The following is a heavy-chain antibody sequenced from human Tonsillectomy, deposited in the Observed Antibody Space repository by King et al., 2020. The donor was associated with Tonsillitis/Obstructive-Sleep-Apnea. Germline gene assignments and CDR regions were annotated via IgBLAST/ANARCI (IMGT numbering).Heavy chain of an antibody. Sequence: QLVQSGAEVKKPGESLKISCKGSGYSFTSYWIGWVCQMPGKGLEWMGIIYPGDSDTRYSQSFQGQVTISADKSNSTAYLQWSSLKASDTAMNYCARHVALGYCSSTSCLYYYYYYYMDVWGKGTTVTVSS. V-gene: IGHV5-51*01. D-gene: IGHD2-2*01. CDR1: GYSFTSYW. J-gene: IGHJ6*03. CDR3: ARHVALGYCSSTSCLYYYYYYYMDV. CDR2: IYPGDSDT.